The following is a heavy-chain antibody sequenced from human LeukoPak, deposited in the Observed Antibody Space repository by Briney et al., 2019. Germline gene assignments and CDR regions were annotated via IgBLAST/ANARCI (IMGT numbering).Heavy chain of an antibody. CDR1: GFTFSSYE. J-gene: IGHJ6*04. CDR2: ISSSGSTI. Sequence: GGSLRLPCAPSGFTFSSYEMKWGRQPPGTGLGAVSYISSSGSTIYYADSVKGRFTISRDNAKNSLYLQMNSLRAEDTAVYYCAELGITMVGGVWGKGTTVTISS. V-gene: IGHV3-48*03. CDR3: AELGITMVGGV. D-gene: IGHD3-10*02.